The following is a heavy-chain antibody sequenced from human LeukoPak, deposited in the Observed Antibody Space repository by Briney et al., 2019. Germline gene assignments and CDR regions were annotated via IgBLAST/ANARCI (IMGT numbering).Heavy chain of an antibody. CDR2: ISGSGTI. D-gene: IGHD3-10*01. V-gene: IGHV4-4*07. CDR1: GGSLHIY. CDR3: ARDSGTTGEVKFDP. J-gene: IGHJ5*02. Sequence: SETLSLTRTVSGGSLHIYWGWIRQPAGKGLEWIGRISGSGTITYNPALQSRFTISIDTSKNQFSLKMMSVTAADTAVYYCARDSGTTGEVKFDPWGQGTLVTVSS.